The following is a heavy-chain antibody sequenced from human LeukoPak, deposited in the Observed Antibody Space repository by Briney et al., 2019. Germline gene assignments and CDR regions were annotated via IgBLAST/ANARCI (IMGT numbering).Heavy chain of an antibody. Sequence: GGSLRLSCAASGFTFSIYSLNWFRQAPGKGLEWLSYIKGKNNDISYADSVKGRFTIYRANAKNSLYLQMNSLRDEDTAVYYCARDLSWGFDYWGQGTLVTVSS. V-gene: IGHV3-21*05. CDR2: IKGKNNDI. CDR3: ARDLSWGFDY. D-gene: IGHD3-16*01. J-gene: IGHJ4*02. CDR1: GFTFSIYS.